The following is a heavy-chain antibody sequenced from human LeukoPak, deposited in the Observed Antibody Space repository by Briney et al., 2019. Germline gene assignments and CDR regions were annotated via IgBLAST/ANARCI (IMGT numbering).Heavy chain of an antibody. V-gene: IGHV3-7*01. CDR3: ARDLAYSRLDY. J-gene: IGHJ4*02. Sequence: PGGSLRLSCAVSGLTFSSSWMDWVRQAPGNGLEWVASINPEGSEKYSAGSVKGRFTISRDNAKSSLYLQMDSLRVEDTAFYYCARDLAYSRLDYWGQGVLVTVSS. CDR2: INPEGSEK. CDR1: GLTFSSSW. D-gene: IGHD5-18*01.